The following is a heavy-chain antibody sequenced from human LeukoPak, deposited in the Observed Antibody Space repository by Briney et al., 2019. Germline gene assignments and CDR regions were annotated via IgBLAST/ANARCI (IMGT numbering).Heavy chain of an antibody. D-gene: IGHD5-18*01. CDR3: AKDMRSDTAMVPFDY. CDR1: GFTFSSYA. CDR2: ISGSGGST. Sequence: GGSLRLSCAASGFTFSSYAMSWVRQAPGKGLEWVSAISGSGGSTYYADSVKGRFTISRDNSKNTLYLQRNSLRAEDTAVYYCAKDMRSDTAMVPFDYWGQGTLVTVSS. J-gene: IGHJ4*02. V-gene: IGHV3-23*01.